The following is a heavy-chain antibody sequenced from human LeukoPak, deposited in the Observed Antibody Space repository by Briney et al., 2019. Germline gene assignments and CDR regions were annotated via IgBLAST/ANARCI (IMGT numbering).Heavy chain of an antibody. Sequence: GGSLRLSCAVSEFTVSSNYMSWVRQAPGKGLEWVSVIYSGGTPYYADSVKGRFTISRDNSKNTLHLQMNSLRAEDTAIYYCAKDARGYTFGPGDYWGQGTLVTVSS. J-gene: IGHJ4*02. V-gene: IGHV3-66*01. CDR2: IYSGGTP. CDR3: AKDARGYTFGPGDY. CDR1: EFTVSSNY. D-gene: IGHD5-18*01.